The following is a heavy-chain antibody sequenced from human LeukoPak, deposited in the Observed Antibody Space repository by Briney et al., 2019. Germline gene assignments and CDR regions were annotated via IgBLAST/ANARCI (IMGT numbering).Heavy chain of an antibody. CDR3: AREGNQYYYDSSGYSAQYYYYYGMDV. Sequence: GGSLRLSCAASGFTFSSYSMNWVRQAPGKGLEWVSSISSSSSYIYYADSVNGRFTISRDNAKNSLYLQMNSLRAEDTAVYYCAREGNQYYYDSSGYSAQYYYYYGMDVWGQGTTVTVSS. CDR1: GFTFSSYS. D-gene: IGHD3-22*01. J-gene: IGHJ6*02. CDR2: ISSSSSYI. V-gene: IGHV3-21*01.